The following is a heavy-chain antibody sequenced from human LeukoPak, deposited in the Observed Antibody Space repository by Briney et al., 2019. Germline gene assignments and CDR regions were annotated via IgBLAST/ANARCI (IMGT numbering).Heavy chain of an antibody. Sequence: SETLSLTCAVYGGSFSGYYWSWIRQPPGKGLEWIGEINHSGGTNYNPSLKSRVTISVDTSKDQFSLKLSSVTAADTAVYYCARDSRSSLEPFDYWGQGTLVTVSS. D-gene: IGHD6-6*01. V-gene: IGHV4-34*01. CDR2: INHSGGT. J-gene: IGHJ4*02. CDR1: GGSFSGYY. CDR3: ARDSRSSLEPFDY.